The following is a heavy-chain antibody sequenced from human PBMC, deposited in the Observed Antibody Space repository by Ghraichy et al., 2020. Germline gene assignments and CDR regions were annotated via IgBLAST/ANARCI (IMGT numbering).Heavy chain of an antibody. J-gene: IGHJ4*02. CDR2: ISSSSSTI. CDR1: GFTFSSYS. V-gene: IGHV3-48*02. Sequence: GSLRLSCAASGFTFSSYSMNWVRQAPGKGPEWVSYISSSSSTIYYAVSVEGRFTISRDNAKNSLYLQMNSLRDEDTAVYYCAREVFWSGSYGEGFEYFDYWGQGTLVTVSS. CDR3: AREVFWSGSYGEGFEYFDY. D-gene: IGHD3-3*01.